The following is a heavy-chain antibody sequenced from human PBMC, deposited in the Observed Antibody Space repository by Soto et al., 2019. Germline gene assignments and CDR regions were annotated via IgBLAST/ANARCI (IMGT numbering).Heavy chain of an antibody. Sequence: QVQLVQSGAEVRKPGASVKVSCKASGYTFTTYGISWVRQAPGQGLEWMGGISGYNGHTKYAQKLQGRVPMTTDTATSTVYMDLRSLRSDDTAVYYCAREGEMPDYYYGLDVWGQGTTVTVSS. CDR1: GYTFTTYG. D-gene: IGHD3-16*01. V-gene: IGHV1-18*01. CDR2: ISGYNGHT. J-gene: IGHJ6*02. CDR3: AREGEMPDYYYGLDV.